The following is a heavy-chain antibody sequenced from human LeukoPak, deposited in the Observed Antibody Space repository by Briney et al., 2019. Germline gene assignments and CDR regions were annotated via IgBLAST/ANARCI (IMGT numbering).Heavy chain of an antibody. J-gene: IGHJ3*02. D-gene: IGHD4-17*01. CDR1: GGSISRYY. Sequence: SDTLSLTCTVSGGSISRYYWNWIRQPAGKGLEWIGRIYTSGSTNYNYNPSLKSRVTMPVDTSKNQFSLKLSSVSAADTAVYYCASGDANTAAAFDIWGQGTMVTVSS. CDR2: IYTSGSTNY. V-gene: IGHV4-4*07. CDR3: ASGDANTAAAFDI.